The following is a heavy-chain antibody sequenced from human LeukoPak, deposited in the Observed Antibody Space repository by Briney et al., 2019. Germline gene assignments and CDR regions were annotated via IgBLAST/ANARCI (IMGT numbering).Heavy chain of an antibody. CDR2: ISAYNGNT. Sequence: ASVKVSCKASGYTFTSYGISWVRQAPGQGLEWMGWISAYNGNTNYAQKLQGRVTMTTDTSTGTAYMELTSLRSDDTAVYYCARGEPTRRRDGYNWDYWGQGTLVTVSS. D-gene: IGHD5-24*01. CDR1: GYTFTSYG. J-gene: IGHJ4*02. CDR3: ARGEPTRRRDGYNWDY. V-gene: IGHV1-18*01.